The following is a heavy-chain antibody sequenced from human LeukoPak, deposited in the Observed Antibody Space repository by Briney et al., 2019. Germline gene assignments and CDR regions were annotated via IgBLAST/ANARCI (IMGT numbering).Heavy chain of an antibody. CDR3: ARVQGYYGDYYFDY. J-gene: IGHJ4*02. CDR2: ISSSSSYI. V-gene: IGHV3-21*01. D-gene: IGHD4-17*01. Sequence: GGSLRLSCAASGFKFSSYSMKWVRQAPGKGLEWVSFISSSSSYIYYADSLKGRFTISRDNAKNSLYPQMNSLRAGDTAVYYCARVQGYYGDYYFDYWGQGTLVTVSS. CDR1: GFKFSSYS.